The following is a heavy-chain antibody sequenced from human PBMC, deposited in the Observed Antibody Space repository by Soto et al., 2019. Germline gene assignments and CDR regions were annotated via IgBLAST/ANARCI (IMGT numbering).Heavy chain of an antibody. CDR3: ARDPKTSGGHHWAFNSFDS. Sequence: QVQLVESGGGVVQPGRSLRLSCAASGFSFSISPMHWVRQAPGKGPEWVALISYDGTNKFYADSVKGRFIISRDNSKSTLYLQVDSLSPEDAAVYYCARDPKTSGGHHWAFNSFDSWGQGPLVTVSS. CDR1: GFSFSISP. D-gene: IGHD7-27*01. V-gene: IGHV3-30-3*01. J-gene: IGHJ5*01. CDR2: ISYDGTNK.